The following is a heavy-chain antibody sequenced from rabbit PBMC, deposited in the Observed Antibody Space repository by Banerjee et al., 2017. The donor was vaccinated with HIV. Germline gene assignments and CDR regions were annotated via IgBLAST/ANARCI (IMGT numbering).Heavy chain of an antibody. V-gene: IGHV1S43*01. Sequence: QQQLEESGGGLVKPGGTLTLTCKASGIDFSSYYYMCWVRQAPGKGLELIACIYTGSSGSTYYASWVNGRFTISSHNAQNTLYLQLNSLTAADTATYFCVINSSGYYNLFNLWGPGTLVTVS. CDR3: VINSSGYYNLFNL. CDR1: GIDFSSYYY. D-gene: IGHD1-1*01. CDR2: IYTGSSGST. J-gene: IGHJ4*01.